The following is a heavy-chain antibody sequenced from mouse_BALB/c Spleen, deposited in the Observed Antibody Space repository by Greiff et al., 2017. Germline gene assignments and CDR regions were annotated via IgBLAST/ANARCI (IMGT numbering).Heavy chain of an antibody. CDR2: INPSTGYT. D-gene: IGHD2-14*01. CDR1: GYTFTSYW. Sequence: VQLVESGAELAKPGASVKMSCKASGYTFTSYWMHWVKQRPGQGLEWIGYINPSTGYTEYNQKFKDKATLTADKSSSTAYMQLSSLTSEDSAVYYCARSGYRSFDYWGQGTTLTVSS. CDR3: ARSGYRSFDY. V-gene: IGHV1-7*01. J-gene: IGHJ2*01.